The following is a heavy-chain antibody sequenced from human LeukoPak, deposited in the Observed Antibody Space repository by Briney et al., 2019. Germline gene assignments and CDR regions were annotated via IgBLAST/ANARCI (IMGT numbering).Heavy chain of an antibody. Sequence: GGSLRLSCAASGFTFSSYGMHWVRQAPGKGLEWVAVIWYDGSNKYYADSVKGRFTISRDNSKNTLYLQMNSLRAEDTAVYYCAKVKGQSSGWYVPFDYWGQGTLVTVSS. CDR1: GFTFSSYG. V-gene: IGHV3-33*06. CDR3: AKVKGQSSGWYVPFDY. J-gene: IGHJ4*02. D-gene: IGHD6-13*01. CDR2: IWYDGSNK.